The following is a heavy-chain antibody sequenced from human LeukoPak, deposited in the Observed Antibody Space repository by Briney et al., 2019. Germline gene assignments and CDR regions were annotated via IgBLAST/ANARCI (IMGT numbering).Heavy chain of an antibody. CDR2: INPNSGGT. CDR3: ARDLRRRVTAIGYGPNEYYYYMDV. J-gene: IGHJ6*03. Sequence: ASVKVSCKASGYTFTGYYMHWVRQAPGQGLEWMGWINPNSGGTNYAQKFQGRVTMTRDTSISTAYMELSRLRSDDTAVYYCARDLRRRVTAIGYGPNEYYYYMDVWGKGTTVTISS. D-gene: IGHD4/OR15-4a*01. CDR1: GYTFTGYY. V-gene: IGHV1-2*02.